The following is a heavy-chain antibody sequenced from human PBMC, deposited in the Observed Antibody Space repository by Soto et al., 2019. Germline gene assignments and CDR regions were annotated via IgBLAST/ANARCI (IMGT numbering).Heavy chain of an antibody. J-gene: IGHJ5*02. Sequence: ASVKVSCKTSGYTFNDFYIHWVREAPGQGLEWLGWINPNSGDTHYGQHFQGRVTLIADTSIKTTYMQLSSLAPGDTAMYYCARDLRGYSNWFHPWGQGTMVTVSS. CDR1: GYTFNDFY. CDR3: ARDLRGYSNWFHP. D-gene: IGHD5-18*01. V-gene: IGHV1-2*02. CDR2: INPNSGDT.